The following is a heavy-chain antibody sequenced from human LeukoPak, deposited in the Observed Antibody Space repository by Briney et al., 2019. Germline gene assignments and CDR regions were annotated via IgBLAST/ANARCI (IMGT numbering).Heavy chain of an antibody. V-gene: IGHV1-2*02. D-gene: IGHD1-26*01. J-gene: IGHJ5*02. Sequence: GASVKVSCKTSGYTFTGYYIHWVRQAPGQGLEWMGWINPNTGTTNYAQKFQGRVTMIRDTSINTGYMELSRLTSDDTAVYYCARGCSGTYYEWFDPWGQGTLVTVSS. CDR2: INPNTGTT. CDR3: ARGCSGTYYEWFDP. CDR1: GYTFTGYY.